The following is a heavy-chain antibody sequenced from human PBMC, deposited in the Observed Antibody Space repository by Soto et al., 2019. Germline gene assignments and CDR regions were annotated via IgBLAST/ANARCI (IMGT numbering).Heavy chain of an antibody. CDR1: GYTFTSYD. CDR3: ARDPHDYSDYQSGYGMDV. V-gene: IGHV1-8*01. Sequence: ASVKVSCKASGYTFTSYDINWVRQATGQGLEWMGWMNPNSGNTGYAQKFQGRVTMTRNTSISTAYMELSSLRSEDTAVYYCARDPHDYSDYQSGYGMDVWGQGTTVTVSS. CDR2: MNPNSGNT. D-gene: IGHD4-17*01. J-gene: IGHJ6*02.